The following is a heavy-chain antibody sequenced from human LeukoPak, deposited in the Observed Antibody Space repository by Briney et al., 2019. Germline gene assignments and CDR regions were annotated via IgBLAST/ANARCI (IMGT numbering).Heavy chain of an antibody. J-gene: IGHJ4*02. CDR1: GFSFRSYT. Sequence: GGSLRLSCAASGFSFRSYTINWVRQAPGKGLEWVSSISSSSSYIYYADSVKGRFTISRDNAKNSLYLQMNSLRAEDTAVYYCARGLVEAYYYDSSGLLSLDYWGQGTLVTVSS. CDR3: ARGLVEAYYYDSSGLLSLDY. V-gene: IGHV3-21*01. D-gene: IGHD3-22*01. CDR2: ISSSSSYI.